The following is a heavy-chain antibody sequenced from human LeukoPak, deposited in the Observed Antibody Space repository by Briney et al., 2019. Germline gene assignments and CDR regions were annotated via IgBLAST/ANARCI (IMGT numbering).Heavy chain of an antibody. Sequence: SVKVSCKASGGTFSSYAISWVRQAPGQGLEWMGRIIPILGIANYAQKFQGRVTITADKSPSTAYMVLSSLRSEDTAVYYCGRAGGGMATTWRGFDYWGQGTLVTVSS. V-gene: IGHV1-69*04. CDR1: GGTFSSYA. CDR2: IIPILGIA. J-gene: IGHJ4*02. CDR3: GRAGGGMATTWRGFDY. D-gene: IGHD5-24*01.